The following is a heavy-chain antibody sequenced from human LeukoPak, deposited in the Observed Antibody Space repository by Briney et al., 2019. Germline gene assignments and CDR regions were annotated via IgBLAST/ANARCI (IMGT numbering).Heavy chain of an antibody. CDR1: GFTFSSYW. CDR2: IKQDGSEK. CDR3: AKASGSYFSATPFDY. J-gene: IGHJ4*02. D-gene: IGHD3-10*01. Sequence: GGSLRLSCAASGFTFSSYWMSWVRQAPGKGLEWVANIKQDGSEKYYVDSVKGRFTISRDNAKNSLYLQMNSLRAEDTALYYCAKASGSYFSATPFDYWGQGTLVTVSS. V-gene: IGHV3-7*03.